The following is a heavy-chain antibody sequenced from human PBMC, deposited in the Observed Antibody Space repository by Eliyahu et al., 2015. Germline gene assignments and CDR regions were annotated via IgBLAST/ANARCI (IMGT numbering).Heavy chain of an antibody. Sequence: QVQLQESGPGLVKPSETLSLTCTVSGGSISSYYWSWIRQPPGKGLEWIGYIYYSGSTNYNPSLKSRVTISVDTSKNQFSLKLSSVTAADTAVYYCARQGAYYDFWSGYYFDYWGQGTLVTVSS. CDR2: IYYSGST. CDR1: GGSISSYY. CDR3: ARQGAYYDFWSGYYFDY. D-gene: IGHD3-3*01. J-gene: IGHJ4*02. V-gene: IGHV4-59*08.